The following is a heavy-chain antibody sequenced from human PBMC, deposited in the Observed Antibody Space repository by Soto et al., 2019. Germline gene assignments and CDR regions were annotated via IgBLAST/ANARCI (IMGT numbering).Heavy chain of an antibody. CDR2: IYSGGST. D-gene: IGHD5-12*01. CDR3: AREGYSGYAHYYYGMDV. CDR1: GFTVSSNY. V-gene: IGHV3-53*01. Sequence: EVQLVESGGGLIQPGGSLRLSCAASGFTVSSNYMSWVRQAPGKGLKWVSVIYSGGSTYYADSVKGRFTISRDNSKNTLYLQMNSLRAEDTAVYYCAREGYSGYAHYYYGMDVWGQGTTVTVSS. J-gene: IGHJ6*02.